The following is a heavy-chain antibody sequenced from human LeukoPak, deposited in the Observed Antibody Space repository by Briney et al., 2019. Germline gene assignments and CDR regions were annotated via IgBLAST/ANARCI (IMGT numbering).Heavy chain of an antibody. CDR3: ARDFGETSLPNWFDP. Sequence: PSETLSLTCSVSGMSITSRHYWGWIRQPPGKGLEWIGSTSHSDSHYYNPSLESRVTISLDTSRNQFSLKLTSVTAADTAVYYCARDFGETSLPNWFDPWGQGTLVIVSS. J-gene: IGHJ5*02. D-gene: IGHD3-16*01. CDR2: TSHSDSH. CDR1: GMSITSRHY. V-gene: IGHV4-38-2*02.